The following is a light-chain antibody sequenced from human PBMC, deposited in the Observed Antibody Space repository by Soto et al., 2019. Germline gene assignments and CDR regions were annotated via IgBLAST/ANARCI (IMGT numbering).Light chain of an antibody. CDR2: LGS. J-gene: IGKJ3*01. CDR1: QSLLHSNGYNY. CDR3: VNAIPTSRT. Sequence: DIVMTQSPLSLPVTPGEPASISCRSSQSLLHSNGYNYLDWYLQKPGQSPQILIDLGSNRASGVPDRFSGSGSGTDFTLKISRVEAEDVRVYCCVNAIPTSRTFDTGTKVDIK. V-gene: IGKV2-28*01.